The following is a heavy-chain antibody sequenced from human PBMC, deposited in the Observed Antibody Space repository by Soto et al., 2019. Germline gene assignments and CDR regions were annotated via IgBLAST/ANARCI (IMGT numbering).Heavy chain of an antibody. CDR1: GDSISTFS. V-gene: IGHV4-59*13. CDR2: IFYSGST. Sequence: SETLSLTCSVSGDSISTFSWNWIWIPPGQGLEWLRYIFYSGSTKYNPSLKSRVTISIDTSKNQFSLKVTSVTAADTAVYYCTRDKNSYDSSGFRYYGMDVWGQGTTVTVSS. CDR3: TRDKNSYDSSGFRYYGMDV. D-gene: IGHD3-22*01. J-gene: IGHJ6*02.